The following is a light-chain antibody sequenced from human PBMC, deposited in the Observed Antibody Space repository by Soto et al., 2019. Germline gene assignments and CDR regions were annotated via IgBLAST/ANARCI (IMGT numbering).Light chain of an antibody. CDR2: GNS. CDR1: SSNIGAGYD. CDR3: QSYDSSLSGWV. Sequence: QSVLTQPPSVSGAPGQRVTISCTGSSSNIGAGYDVHWYQQLPGTAPKLLIYGNSNRPSGVLDRFSGSKSGTSASLAITGLRAEDEADYYCQSYDSSLSGWVLGGGTKVTVL. V-gene: IGLV1-40*01. J-gene: IGLJ3*02.